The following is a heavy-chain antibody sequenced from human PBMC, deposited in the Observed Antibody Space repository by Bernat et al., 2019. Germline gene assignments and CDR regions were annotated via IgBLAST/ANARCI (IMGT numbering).Heavy chain of an antibody. CDR3: ARHLRYCSSTSCYREWYFDL. V-gene: IGHV4-59*08. Sequence: QVQLQQWGAGLLKPSETLSLTCTVSGGSISSYYWSWIRQPPGKGLEWIGYIYYSGSTNYNPSLKSRVTISVDTSKNQFSLKLSSVTAADTAVYYCARHLRYCSSTSCYREWYFDLWGRGTLVTVSS. CDR1: GGSISSYY. CDR2: IYYSGST. J-gene: IGHJ2*01. D-gene: IGHD2-2*02.